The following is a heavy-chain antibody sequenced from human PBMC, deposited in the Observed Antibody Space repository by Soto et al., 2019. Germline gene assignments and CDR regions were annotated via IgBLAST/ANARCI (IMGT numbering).Heavy chain of an antibody. CDR1: GYTLTELS. CDR3: ATADGDTVTTPVY. D-gene: IGHD4-4*01. J-gene: IGHJ4*02. V-gene: IGHV1-24*01. CDR2: FDPEDGET. Sequence: ASVKVSCKVSGYTLTELSMHWVRQAPGKGLEWMGGFDPEDGETIYAQKFQGRVTMTEDTSTDTAYMELGSLRSEDTAVYYCATADGDTVTTPVYWGQGTLVTVSS.